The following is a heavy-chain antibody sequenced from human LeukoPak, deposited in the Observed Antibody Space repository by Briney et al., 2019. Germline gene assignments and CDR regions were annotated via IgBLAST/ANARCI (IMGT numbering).Heavy chain of an antibody. CDR3: ATPMVGPLGATDPWDY. J-gene: IGHJ4*02. CDR2: ISGSGGST. D-gene: IGHD1-26*01. V-gene: IGHV3-23*01. Sequence: PGGSLRLSCAASGFTFSSYAMSWVRQSPGKGLECVSAISGSGGSTYYADSVKGRFTISRDNSKNTLYLQMNSLRAEDTAVCYCATPMVGPLGATDPWDYWGQGTLVTVSS. CDR1: GFTFSSYA.